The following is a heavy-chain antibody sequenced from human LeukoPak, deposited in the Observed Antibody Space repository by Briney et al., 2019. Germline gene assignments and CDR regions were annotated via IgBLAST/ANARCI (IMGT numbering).Heavy chain of an antibody. CDR3: ARGDSFSSTDDAFDI. Sequence: GGSLRLSCAASGFIFTNYWMDWVRQAPGKGLEWVASIKQDGSEKYYLDSVKGRFTISRDNAKNSLYLQVNSLRTEDTAIYYCARGDSFSSTDDAFDIWGQGTMVTVSS. V-gene: IGHV3-7*05. CDR1: GFIFTNYW. CDR2: IKQDGSEK. J-gene: IGHJ3*02. D-gene: IGHD6-6*01.